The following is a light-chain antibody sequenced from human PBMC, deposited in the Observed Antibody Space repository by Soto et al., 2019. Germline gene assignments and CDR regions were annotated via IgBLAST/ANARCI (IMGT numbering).Light chain of an antibody. CDR1: QTISSW. V-gene: IGKV1-5*03. CDR3: QQYSPSSLSS. Sequence: DIQMTQSPSTLSASVGDRVTITCRASQTISSWLAWYQQKPGKAPSLLIYKASILEDGVPSRFRGSGSGTEFTLTISSLQPDDFASYYCQQYSPSSLSSFGQGTKLQT. CDR2: KAS. J-gene: IGKJ2*03.